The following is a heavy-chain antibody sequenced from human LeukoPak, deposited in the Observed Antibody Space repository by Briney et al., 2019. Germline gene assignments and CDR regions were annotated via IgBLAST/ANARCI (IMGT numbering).Heavy chain of an antibody. V-gene: IGHV4-38-2*02. J-gene: IGHJ4*02. D-gene: IGHD3-22*01. Sequence: PSETLSLTCTVSGYSISSGYYWGWIRPPPGKGLEWIGSIYHSGSTYYNPSLKSRVTISVDTSKNQFSLKLSSVTAADTAVYYCARDHLFYDSSGYYYVDYWGQGTLVTVSS. CDR2: IYHSGST. CDR1: GYSISSGYY. CDR3: ARDHLFYDSSGYYYVDY.